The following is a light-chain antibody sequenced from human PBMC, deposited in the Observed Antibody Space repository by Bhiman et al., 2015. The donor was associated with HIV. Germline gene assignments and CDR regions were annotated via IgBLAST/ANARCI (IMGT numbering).Light chain of an antibody. Sequence: QSALTQPASVSGSPGQSITISCTGSGSDVGGYNHVSWYQQHPGKAPKLMIYDVSDRPSGVSNRFSGSKSGNTASLTISGLQAEDEADYYCSSLTNSLTYVFGTGTNVTVL. CDR1: GSDVGGYNH. CDR2: DVS. J-gene: IGLJ1*01. V-gene: IGLV2-14*03. CDR3: SSLTNSLTYV.